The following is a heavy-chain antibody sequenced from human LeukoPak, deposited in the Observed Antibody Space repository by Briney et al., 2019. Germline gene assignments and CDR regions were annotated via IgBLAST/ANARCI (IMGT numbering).Heavy chain of an antibody. CDR1: GFTFDDYA. V-gene: IGHV3-9*01. CDR2: ISWNSGSI. D-gene: IGHD3-10*01. CDR3: ARDRRGRSSYFDY. Sequence: GGSLRLSCAASGFTFDDYAMHWVRQAPGKGLEWVSGISWNSGSIGYADSVKGRFTISRDNANNSLYLQMNSLRAEDTAVYYCARDRRGRSSYFDYWGQGTLVTVSS. J-gene: IGHJ4*02.